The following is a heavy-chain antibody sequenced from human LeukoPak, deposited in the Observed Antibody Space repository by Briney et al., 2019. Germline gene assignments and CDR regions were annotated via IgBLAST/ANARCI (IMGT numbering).Heavy chain of an antibody. J-gene: IGHJ4*02. V-gene: IGHV1-2*02. Sequence: GASVKVSCKSSGYTFTGYYMHWVRQAPGQGLEWMGWINPNSGGTNYAQKFQGRVTMTRDTSISTAYMELSRLRSDDTAVYYCARDEEGRYCTNGVCPGYWGQGTLVTVSS. CDR3: ARDEEGRYCTNGVCPGY. CDR1: GYTFTGYY. D-gene: IGHD2-8*01. CDR2: INPNSGGT.